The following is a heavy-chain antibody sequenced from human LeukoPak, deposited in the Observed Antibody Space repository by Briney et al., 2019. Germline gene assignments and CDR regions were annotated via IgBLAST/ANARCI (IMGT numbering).Heavy chain of an antibody. V-gene: IGHV3-21*04. CDR1: GFTFSSYS. CDR3: AKGHSGDY. Sequence: PGGSLRLSCAASGFTFSSYSMNWVRQAPGKGLEWVSSISSSSSYVYYADSVKGRFTISRDNSKNTLYLQMNSLRAEDTAVYYCAKGHSGDYWGQGTLVTVSS. CDR2: ISSSSSYV. D-gene: IGHD3-10*01. J-gene: IGHJ4*02.